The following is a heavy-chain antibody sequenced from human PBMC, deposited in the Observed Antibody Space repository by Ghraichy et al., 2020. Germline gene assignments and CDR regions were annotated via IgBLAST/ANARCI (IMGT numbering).Heavy chain of an antibody. Sequence: SETLSLTCAVYGGSFSGYYWSWIRQPPGKGLEWIGEINHRGNTNYNPSLKSRVTISVDTSKNQFSLTLSSVTAADTAVYYCAAPGLNYYHRSGYYEFWGRGTWSPSPQ. V-gene: IGHV4-34*01. D-gene: IGHD3-22*01. CDR1: GGSFSGYY. J-gene: IGHJ4*02. CDR3: AAPGLNYYHRSGYYEF. CDR2: INHRGNT.